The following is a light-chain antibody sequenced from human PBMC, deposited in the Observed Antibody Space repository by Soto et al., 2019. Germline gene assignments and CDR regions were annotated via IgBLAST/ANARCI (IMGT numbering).Light chain of an antibody. V-gene: IGKV3-11*01. CDR2: DAS. J-gene: IGKJ4*01. Sequence: EIVLTQSPATLSLSPGERATLSCRASQSVSTYLAWYQQKPGQAPRLLIYDASNRATGIPDRFSGSGSGTDFTLTISSLEPEDFAVYYCQQRSNWPQLTFGGGTKVEIK. CDR3: QQRSNWPQLT. CDR1: QSVSTY.